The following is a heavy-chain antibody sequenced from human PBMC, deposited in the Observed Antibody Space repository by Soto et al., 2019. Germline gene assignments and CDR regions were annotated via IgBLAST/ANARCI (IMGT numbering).Heavy chain of an antibody. CDR1: GFTFSSYA. Sequence: GGSLRLSCSASGFTFSSYAMHWVRQAPGKGLEYVSAISSNGGSTYYADSVKGRFTISRDNSKNTLYLQMSSLRAEDTAVYYCVNHAITMIVVGAFDIWGQGTMVTVSS. D-gene: IGHD3-22*01. CDR2: ISSNGGST. CDR3: VNHAITMIVVGAFDI. J-gene: IGHJ3*02. V-gene: IGHV3-64D*08.